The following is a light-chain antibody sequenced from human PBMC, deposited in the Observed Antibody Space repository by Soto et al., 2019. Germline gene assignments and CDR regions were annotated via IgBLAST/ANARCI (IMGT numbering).Light chain of an antibody. CDR3: QQLNNFPRT. Sequence: DIQLTQSPSFLSASVGDRVTITCRASQGISSYLAWYQQRPGKAPKLLMYGASTLQSGVPSRFSGSASGTTFTLTINNLQPEHFATYYCQQLNNFPRTFGQGTKVE. CDR1: QGISSY. CDR2: GAS. V-gene: IGKV1-9*01. J-gene: IGKJ1*01.